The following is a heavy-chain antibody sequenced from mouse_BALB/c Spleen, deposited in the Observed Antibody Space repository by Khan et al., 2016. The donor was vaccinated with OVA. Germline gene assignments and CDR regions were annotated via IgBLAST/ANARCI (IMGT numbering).Heavy chain of an antibody. CDR1: GFNIKDTY. J-gene: IGHJ1*01. CDR3: APPSYDPRDFEG. Sequence: EVQLQQSGAELVKPGASVKLSCTASGFNIKDTYLHWVKQRPEQGLEWIGRIAPANGNTKYDPKFQGKATITAATSSNTSYLQHNSLKSEDTAVYYCAPPSYDPRDFEGWGAGTTVTVSS. D-gene: IGHD2-3*01. CDR2: IAPANGNT. V-gene: IGHV14-3*02.